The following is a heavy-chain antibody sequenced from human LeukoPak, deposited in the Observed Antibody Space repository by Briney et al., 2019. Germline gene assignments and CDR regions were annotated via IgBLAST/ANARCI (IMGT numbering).Heavy chain of an antibody. CDR3: ASTAYYCGSGSYSGGQNWFDP. J-gene: IGHJ5*02. CDR1: GYTFTSYG. Sequence: ASVKVSCKASGYTFTSYGISWVRQAPGQGLEWMGWISAYNGNTNYAQKLQGRVTMTTDTSTSTAYMELRSLRSDDTAVYYCASTAYYCGSGSYSGGQNWFDPWGQGTLVTVSS. CDR2: ISAYNGNT. V-gene: IGHV1-18*01. D-gene: IGHD3-10*01.